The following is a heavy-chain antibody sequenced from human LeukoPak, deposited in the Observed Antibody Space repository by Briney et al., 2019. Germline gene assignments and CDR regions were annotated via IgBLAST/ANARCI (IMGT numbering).Heavy chain of an antibody. V-gene: IGHV4-59*01. J-gene: IGHJ4*02. CDR1: GGSISSYY. Sequence: SETLSLTCTVSGGSISSYYWSWIRQPPGKGLEWIGYIYYSGSTNYSPSLKSRVTISVDTSKNQFSLKLSSVTAADTAVYYCARWDYYDSSGYLNYWGQGTLVTVSS. CDR2: IYYSGST. D-gene: IGHD3-22*01. CDR3: ARWDYYDSSGYLNY.